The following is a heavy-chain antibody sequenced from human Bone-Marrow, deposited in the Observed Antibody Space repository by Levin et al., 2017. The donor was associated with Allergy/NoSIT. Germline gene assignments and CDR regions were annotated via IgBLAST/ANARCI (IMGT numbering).Heavy chain of an antibody. CDR3: VKGQNANYARVGDY. D-gene: IGHD4/OR15-4a*01. CDR2: ISGGATTT. CDR1: GFTFSSYA. J-gene: IGHJ4*02. V-gene: IGHV3-23*01. Sequence: PGESLKISCAASGFTFSSYAMSWVRQAPGKGLEWVSAISGGATTTYYADSVKGRFTISRDNSKNTLYLQMNSLRAEDSALYYCVKGQNANYARVGDYWGQGTLVTVSS.